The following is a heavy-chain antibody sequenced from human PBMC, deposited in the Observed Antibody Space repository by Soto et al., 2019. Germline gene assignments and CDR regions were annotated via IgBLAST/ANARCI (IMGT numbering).Heavy chain of an antibody. D-gene: IGHD3-3*01. Sequence: GGSLRLSCAASGFTFSSYAMSWVRQAPGKGLEWVSAISGSGGSTYYADSVKGRFTISRDNSKNTLYLQMNSLRAEDTAVYYCATRNDFWSGYPDTYNWFDPWGQGTLVTVSS. J-gene: IGHJ5*02. CDR2: ISGSGGST. CDR1: GFTFSSYA. CDR3: ATRNDFWSGYPDTYNWFDP. V-gene: IGHV3-23*01.